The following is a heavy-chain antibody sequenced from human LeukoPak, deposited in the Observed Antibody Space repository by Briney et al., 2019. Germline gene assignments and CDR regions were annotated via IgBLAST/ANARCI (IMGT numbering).Heavy chain of an antibody. V-gene: IGHV4-59*01. CDR1: GGSISDYY. CDR2: IYYSGST. CDR3: TRGSIAYYYMDV. Sequence: PSETLSLTCTVSGGSISDYYWTWIRQPPGKRLEWIGYIYYSGSTNYNPSLKSRVTISLDTSKNQFSLSLSSVTAADTAVYYCTRGSIAYYYMDVWGKGTTVTISS. D-gene: IGHD3-22*01. J-gene: IGHJ6*03.